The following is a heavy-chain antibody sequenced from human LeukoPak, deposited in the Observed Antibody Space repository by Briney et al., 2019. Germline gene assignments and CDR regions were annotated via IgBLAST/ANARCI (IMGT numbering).Heavy chain of an antibody. CDR3: AKDKTYYYGSGSYLFDY. CDR2: ISWNSGSI. V-gene: IGHV3-9*01. D-gene: IGHD3-10*01. Sequence: WIRQPPGKGLEWVSGISWNSGSIGYADSVKGRFTISRDNAKNSLYLQMNSLRAEDTALYYCAKDKTYYYGSGSYLFDYWGQGTLVTVSS. J-gene: IGHJ4*02.